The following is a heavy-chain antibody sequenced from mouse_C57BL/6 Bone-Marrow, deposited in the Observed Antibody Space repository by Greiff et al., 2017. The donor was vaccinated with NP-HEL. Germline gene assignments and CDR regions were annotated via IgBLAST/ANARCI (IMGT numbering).Heavy chain of an antibody. J-gene: IGHJ3*01. CDR3: ARYPFAY. CDR2: ISGGGGNT. CDR1: GFTFSSYT. D-gene: IGHD5-1*01. Sequence: EVKVEESGGGLVKPGGSLKLSCAASGFTFSSYTMSWVRQTPEKRLEWVATISGGGGNTYYPDSVKGRFTISRDNAKNTLYLQMSSLRSEDTALYYCARYPFAYWGQGTLVTVSA. V-gene: IGHV5-9*01.